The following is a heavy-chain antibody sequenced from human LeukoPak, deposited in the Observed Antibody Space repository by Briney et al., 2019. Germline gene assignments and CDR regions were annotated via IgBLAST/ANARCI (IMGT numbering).Heavy chain of an antibody. CDR2: IVGSSSTI. CDR3: ATDSPETAAFDY. CDR1: GFSFSTYS. Sequence: GGSLRLSCAASGFSFSTYSMNWVRQAPGKGLEWVSYIVGSSSTIYYADSVKGRLTISRDNAKNSLYLQMDSLRAEDTAVYYCATDSPETAAFDYWGQGTLVTVSS. J-gene: IGHJ4*02. D-gene: IGHD1-1*01. V-gene: IGHV3-48*04.